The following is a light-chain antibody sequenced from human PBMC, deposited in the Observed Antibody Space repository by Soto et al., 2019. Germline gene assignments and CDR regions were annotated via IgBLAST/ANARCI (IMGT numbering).Light chain of an antibody. CDR3: QHYTSYSEA. V-gene: IGKV1-5*03. CDR2: KAS. Sequence: DIQMTQSPSTLSGSVGDRVTITCRASQTISSWLAWYQQKPGKTPKLLIYKASTLKSRVAPRFSGSGSGTEFTLTISSLQPDDFATYYCQHYTSYSEAFCQGTKVDLK. CDR1: QTISSW. J-gene: IGKJ1*01.